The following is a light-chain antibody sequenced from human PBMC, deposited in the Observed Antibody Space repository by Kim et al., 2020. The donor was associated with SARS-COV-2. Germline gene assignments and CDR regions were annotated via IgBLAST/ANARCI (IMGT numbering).Light chain of an antibody. Sequence: GQTASNTCSGCDLEDKFAGWYQQEPGQSPIMVMYQNNKRPTGIPERFSGSNSGNTATLTISGTQTMDEADYYCQTWDSRTAIYVFGTGTKVTVL. CDR3: QTWDSRTAIYV. CDR1: DLEDKF. V-gene: IGLV3-1*01. CDR2: QNN. J-gene: IGLJ1*01.